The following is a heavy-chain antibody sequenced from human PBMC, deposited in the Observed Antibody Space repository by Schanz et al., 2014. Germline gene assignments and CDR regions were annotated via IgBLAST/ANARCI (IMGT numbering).Heavy chain of an antibody. Sequence: DVQLLESGGGLVQPGGSLRLSCATSGFTFSTYAMSLVRQAPGNGLGWVSAISGSGVITYYEDSVKGRFTISRDNSKNTLYLQMNSLRAEDTAIYYCAKYRYSVFDFDYWGQGTLVTVSS. CDR1: GFTFSTYA. V-gene: IGHV3-23*01. CDR3: AKYRYSVFDFDY. D-gene: IGHD3-16*02. CDR2: ISGSGVIT. J-gene: IGHJ4*02.